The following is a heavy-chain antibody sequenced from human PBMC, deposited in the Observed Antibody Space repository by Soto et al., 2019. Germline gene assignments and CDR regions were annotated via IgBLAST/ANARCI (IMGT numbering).Heavy chain of an antibody. Sequence: QLHLHESGPGLVKPSETLSLSCSVSGDSITRSGFYWAWIRRPPGKELEWIGSMYHTGSTYYKPSLGSRITMSVDTSKRQFSLRLTSMTAADAGVYFCARVRGGDTHVFDFWGQGARVTVSS. J-gene: IGHJ4*02. CDR1: GDSITRSGFY. CDR2: MYHTGST. V-gene: IGHV4-39*01. D-gene: IGHD3-10*01. CDR3: ARVRGGDTHVFDF.